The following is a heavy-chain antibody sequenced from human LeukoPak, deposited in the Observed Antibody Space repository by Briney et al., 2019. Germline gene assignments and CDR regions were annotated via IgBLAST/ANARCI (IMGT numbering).Heavy chain of an antibody. D-gene: IGHD2-15*01. Sequence: GGSLRLSCAASGFTFSSYGMHWVRQAPGKGLEWVAFIRYDGSNKYYADSVKGRFTTSRDNSKNTLYLQMNSLRAEDTAVYYCAKDDRDCSGGSCYLPQTPYYFDYWGQGTLVTVSS. CDR1: GFTFSSYG. V-gene: IGHV3-30*02. CDR2: IRYDGSNK. J-gene: IGHJ4*02. CDR3: AKDDRDCSGGSCYLPQTPYYFDY.